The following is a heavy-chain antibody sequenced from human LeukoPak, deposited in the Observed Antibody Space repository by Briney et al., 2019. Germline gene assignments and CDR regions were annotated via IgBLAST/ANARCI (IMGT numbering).Heavy chain of an antibody. Sequence: GGSLRLSCAASGFTVSNNYMSWVRQPPGKGLEWVSLIYSAGRTFYADSVKGRFTISRDNSKNTLYLQTNSLRAEDTAIYYCAGGHEALGYWGQGTLVAVSS. D-gene: IGHD3-10*01. CDR1: GFTVSNNY. CDR2: IYSAGRT. V-gene: IGHV3-53*01. J-gene: IGHJ4*02. CDR3: AGGHEALGY.